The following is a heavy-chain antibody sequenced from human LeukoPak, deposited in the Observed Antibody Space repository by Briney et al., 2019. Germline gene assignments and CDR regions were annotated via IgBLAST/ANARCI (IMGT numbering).Heavy chain of an antibody. V-gene: IGHV1-46*01. CDR3: ATDHSMANTAWWFDP. D-gene: IGHD5-24*01. CDR1: GYTITNNY. J-gene: IGHJ5*02. Sequence: ASVKVSCKASGYTITNNYMHWVRQAPGQGLEWMGGINPSGTGTSHAQKFQGRITMSRDTSTSTAYMELISLRSEDTAFYYCATDHSMANTAWWFDPWGQGTLVTVSS. CDR2: INPSGTGT.